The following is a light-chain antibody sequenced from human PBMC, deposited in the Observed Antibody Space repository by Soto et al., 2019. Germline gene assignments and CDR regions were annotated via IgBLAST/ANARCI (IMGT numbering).Light chain of an antibody. CDR2: EDN. CDR3: QSYDANNWV. Sequence: NFMLTQPHSVSESPGKTVTISCTRSSGSIASHYVQWYQQRPGSSPTTVIYEDNQRPSGVPDRFSGSIDSSSNSASLTISGLMTEDEADYYCQSYDANNWVFGGGTQLTVL. J-gene: IGLJ3*02. CDR1: SGSIASHY. V-gene: IGLV6-57*01.